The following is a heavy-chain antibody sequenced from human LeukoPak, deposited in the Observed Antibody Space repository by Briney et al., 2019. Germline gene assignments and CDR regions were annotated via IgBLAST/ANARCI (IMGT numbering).Heavy chain of an antibody. CDR3: AGDGVTLAAGINWFDP. V-gene: IGHV4-39*07. D-gene: IGHD6-13*01. Sequence: SETLSLTCTVSGGSISSGGYYWSWIRQPPGKGLEWIGEINHSGSTNYNPSLKSRVTISVDTSKNQFSLKLSSVTAADTAVYYCAGDGVTLAAGINWFDPWGQGTLVTVSS. CDR1: GGSISSGGYY. J-gene: IGHJ5*02. CDR2: INHSGST.